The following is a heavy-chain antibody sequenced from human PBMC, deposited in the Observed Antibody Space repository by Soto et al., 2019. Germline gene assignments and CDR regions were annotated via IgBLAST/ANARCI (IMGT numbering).Heavy chain of an antibody. Sequence: PGESLKISCKGSGYSFTSYWIGWVRQMPGKGLEWMGIIYPGDSDTRYSPSFQGQVTISADKSISTAYLQWSSLKASDTAMYYCARLSLWFGRDNWFDPWGQGTLVTAPQ. D-gene: IGHD3-10*01. CDR2: IYPGDSDT. CDR3: ARLSLWFGRDNWFDP. CDR1: GYSFTSYW. J-gene: IGHJ5*02. V-gene: IGHV5-51*01.